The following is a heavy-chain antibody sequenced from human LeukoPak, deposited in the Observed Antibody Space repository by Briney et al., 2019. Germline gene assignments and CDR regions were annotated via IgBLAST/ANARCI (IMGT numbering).Heavy chain of an antibody. CDR1: GFTFSSYW. Sequence: PGGSLSLSCAASGFTFSSYWMSWVRQAPGEGLEWVANIKQDGSEKYYVDSVKGRFTISRDNAKNSLYLQMNSLRAEDTAVYYCARARSSGSYYNFDYWGQGTLVTVSS. V-gene: IGHV3-7*03. CDR2: IKQDGSEK. J-gene: IGHJ4*02. CDR3: ARARSSGSYYNFDY. D-gene: IGHD3-10*01.